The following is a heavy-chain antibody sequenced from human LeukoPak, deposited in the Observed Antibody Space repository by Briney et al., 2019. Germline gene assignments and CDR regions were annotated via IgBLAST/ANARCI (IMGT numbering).Heavy chain of an antibody. CDR2: ITWNSDTI. CDR1: EFTFDDYV. CDR3: AELGITMIGGV. Sequence: GGSLRLSCAASEFTFDDYVMHWVRQAPGKGLEWVSGITWNSDTIAYADSVKGRFTISRDNAKNSLYLQMNSLRAEDTAVYYCAELGITMIGGVWGKGTTVTISS. D-gene: IGHD3-10*02. J-gene: IGHJ6*04. V-gene: IGHV3-9*01.